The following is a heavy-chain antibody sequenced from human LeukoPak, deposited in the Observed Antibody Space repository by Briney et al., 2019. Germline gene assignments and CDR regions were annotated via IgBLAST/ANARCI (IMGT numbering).Heavy chain of an antibody. Sequence: ASVKVSCKTSGYTFAPYSINWVRQPPGQGLEWMGWISGYSGSTNYAQKLQGRVTMTTDTSTTTAYMELRSLKSDDTAVYYCARGHSSGRDYYFDTWGQGTLVTVSS. CDR2: ISGYSGST. CDR1: GYTFAPYS. V-gene: IGHV1-18*01. CDR3: ARGHSSGRDYYFDT. J-gene: IGHJ4*02. D-gene: IGHD6-19*01.